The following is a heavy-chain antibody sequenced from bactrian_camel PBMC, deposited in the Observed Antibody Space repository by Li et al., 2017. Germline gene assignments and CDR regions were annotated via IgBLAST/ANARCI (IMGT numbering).Heavy chain of an antibody. CDR3: GAAVVRPEERLILSRAKS. Sequence: HVQLVESGGGSVQAGGSLTLSCAVSGYTNSDYCMGWFRQAPGEKKREGVAALDSDGSATYADSVKGRFTISKDVAKNTVYLQMNSLKPEDTDMYYCGAAVVRPEERLILSRAKSWGQGTQVTVS. J-gene: IGHJ4*01. V-gene: IGHV3S53*01. CDR2: LDSDGSA. CDR1: GYTNSDYC.